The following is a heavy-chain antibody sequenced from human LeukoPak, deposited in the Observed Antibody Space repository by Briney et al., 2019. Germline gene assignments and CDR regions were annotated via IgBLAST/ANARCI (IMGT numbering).Heavy chain of an antibody. CDR1: GFMFSSYW. J-gene: IGHJ4*02. Sequence: PGGSLRLSCAASGFMFSSYWMSWVRQAPGKGLEWVADIKEDGSEKSYVDSVKGRFTISRDNAKNSLYLQMNTLRAEDTAVYYCARDSEAFDYWGQGTLVTVSS. CDR3: ARDSEAFDY. CDR2: IKEDGSEK. V-gene: IGHV3-7*01.